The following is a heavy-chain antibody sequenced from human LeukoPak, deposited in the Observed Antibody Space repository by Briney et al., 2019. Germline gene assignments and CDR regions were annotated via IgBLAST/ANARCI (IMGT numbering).Heavy chain of an antibody. V-gene: IGHV1-69*04. Sequence: ASVNVSCKASGGTFSSYAISWVRQAPGQGLEWMGRIIPILGIANYAQKFQGRVTITADKSTSTAYMELSSLRSEDTAVYYCASYTMIVVATHTGDAFDIWGQGTMVTVSS. CDR2: IIPILGIA. D-gene: IGHD3-22*01. J-gene: IGHJ3*02. CDR3: ASYTMIVVATHTGDAFDI. CDR1: GGTFSSYA.